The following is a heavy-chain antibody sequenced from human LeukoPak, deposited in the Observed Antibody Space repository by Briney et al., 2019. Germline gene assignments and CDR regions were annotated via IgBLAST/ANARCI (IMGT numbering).Heavy chain of an antibody. CDR2: IRDDGSNK. CDR3: AKTLDSSGYYYHYMDV. CDR1: GFTFSSYG. J-gene: IGHJ6*03. D-gene: IGHD3-22*01. Sequence: GGSLRLSCAASGFTFSSYGMHWVRQAPGKGLEWVAFIRDDGSNKYHADSVKGRFTISTDNSKNTLYLQMNSLRAEDTAVYYCAKTLDSSGYYYHYMDVWGKGTTVTVSS. V-gene: IGHV3-30*02.